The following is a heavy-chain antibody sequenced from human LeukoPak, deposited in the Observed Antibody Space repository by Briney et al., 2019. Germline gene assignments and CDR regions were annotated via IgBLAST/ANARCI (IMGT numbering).Heavy chain of an antibody. V-gene: IGHV1-18*01. D-gene: IGHD3-3*01. CDR2: ISAYNGNT. CDR1: GYTFTSYG. J-gene: IGHJ3*02. Sequence: HGASVKVSCKASGYTFTSYGISWVRQAPGQGLEWMGWISAYNGNTNYAQKLQGRVTMTTDTSTSTAYMELSSLRSEDTAVYYCARDRIDFWSGYFRRDDAFDIWGQGTMVTVSS. CDR3: ARDRIDFWSGYFRRDDAFDI.